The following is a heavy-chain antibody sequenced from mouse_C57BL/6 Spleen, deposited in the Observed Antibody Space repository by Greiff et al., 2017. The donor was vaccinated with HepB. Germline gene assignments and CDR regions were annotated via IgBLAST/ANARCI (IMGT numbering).Heavy chain of an antibody. J-gene: IGHJ1*03. CDR2: IYPRSGNT. D-gene: IGHD1-1*01. CDR3: ARRGPYYGSSYRYFDV. Sequence: VQLQQSGAELARPGASVKLSCKASGYTFTSYGISWVKQRTGQGLEWIGEIYPRSGNTYYNEKFKGKATLTADKSSSTAYMALRSLTSEDSAVYFCARRGPYYGSSYRYFDVWGTGTTVTVSS. V-gene: IGHV1-81*01. CDR1: GYTFTSYG.